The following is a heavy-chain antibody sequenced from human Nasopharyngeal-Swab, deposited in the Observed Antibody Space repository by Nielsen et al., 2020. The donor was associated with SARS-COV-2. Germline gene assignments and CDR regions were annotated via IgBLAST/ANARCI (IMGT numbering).Heavy chain of an antibody. CDR3: ARTHYYDSSGYYSGVDV. J-gene: IGHJ6*02. CDR2: MNPNSGNT. D-gene: IGHD3-22*01. Sequence: ASVKVSCKASGYTFTSYDINWVRQATGQGLEWMGWMNPNSGNTGYAQKFQGRVTITRNTSISTAYMELSSLRSEDTAVYYCARTHYYDSSGYYSGVDVWGQGTTVTVSS. CDR1: GYTFTSYD. V-gene: IGHV1-8*01.